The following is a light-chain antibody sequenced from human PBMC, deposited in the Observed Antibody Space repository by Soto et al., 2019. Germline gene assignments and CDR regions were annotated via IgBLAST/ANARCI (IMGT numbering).Light chain of an antibody. V-gene: IGKV3-20*01. Sequence: EIVLTKSPGTLPLYPGERATLSCRASRSVDSDYVAWYQQKPGQAPRLLIYGASRRATGIPDRFSGSGSGTDFTLTISRLEPEDFAVYYCQHYAGSPPWTFGQGTKVDIK. CDR3: QHYAGSPPWT. CDR1: RSVDSDY. J-gene: IGKJ1*01. CDR2: GAS.